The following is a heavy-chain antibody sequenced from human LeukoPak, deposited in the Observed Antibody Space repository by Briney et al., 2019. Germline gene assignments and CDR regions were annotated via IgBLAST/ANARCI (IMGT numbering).Heavy chain of an antibody. CDR2: IYYSGST. V-gene: IGHV4-59*08. Sequence: SETLSLTCAVSGGSISTYYWSWIRQPPGKGLEWIGYIYYSGSTNYKSSLKSRVSISVDTAKNQFSLKLSSVTAADTAVYYCARQRGSYGGYDHDAFNIWGQGTMVTVSS. D-gene: IGHD5-12*01. CDR3: ARQRGSYGGYDHDAFNI. J-gene: IGHJ3*02. CDR1: GGSISTYY.